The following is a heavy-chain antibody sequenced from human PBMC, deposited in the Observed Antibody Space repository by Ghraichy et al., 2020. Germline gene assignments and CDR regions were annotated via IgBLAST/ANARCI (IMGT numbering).Heavy chain of an antibody. D-gene: IGHD3-10*01. CDR3: AKAGTWFGELEDV. CDR1: GFTFRNYG. V-gene: IGHV3-30*18. Sequence: GGSLRLSCAASGFTFRNYGMHWVRQAPGKGLHWVAVISFDGSKKYYADSVKGRFTISRDNSKNTLYLQMNSLSAEDTAVYYCAKAGTWFGELEDVWGQGTLVTVSS. J-gene: IGHJ4*02. CDR2: ISFDGSKK.